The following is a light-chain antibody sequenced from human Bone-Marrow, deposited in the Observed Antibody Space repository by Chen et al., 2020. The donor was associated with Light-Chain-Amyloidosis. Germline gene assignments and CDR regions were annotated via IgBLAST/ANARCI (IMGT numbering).Light chain of an antibody. CDR3: QVWDRSSDRPV. Sequence: SYVLTQPSSASVAPGQTATIACGGNNIGSTSVHWYQQTPGQAPLLVVYVDSDRPSGIPEGLSGSNSGNTATLTISRVEAGDEADYYCQVWDRSSDRPVFGGGTKLTVL. V-gene: IGLV3-21*02. CDR2: VDS. CDR1: NIGSTS. J-gene: IGLJ3*02.